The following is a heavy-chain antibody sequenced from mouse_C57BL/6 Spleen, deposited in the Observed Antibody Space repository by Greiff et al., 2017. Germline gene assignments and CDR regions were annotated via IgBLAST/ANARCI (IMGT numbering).Heavy chain of an antibody. CDR2: INPYNGDT. D-gene: IGHD2-5*01. Sequence: EVQLVESGPELVKPGDSVKISCKASGYSFTGYFMNWVMQSHGKSLEWIGRINPYNGDTFYNQKFKGKATLTVDKSSSTAHMELRSLTSEDSAVYYCYSNYGNFDVWGTGTTVTVSS. J-gene: IGHJ1*03. V-gene: IGHV1-20*01. CDR3: YSNYGNFDV. CDR1: GYSFTGYF.